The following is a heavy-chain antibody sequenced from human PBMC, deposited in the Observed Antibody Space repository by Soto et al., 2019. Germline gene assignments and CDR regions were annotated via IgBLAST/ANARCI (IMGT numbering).Heavy chain of an antibody. CDR2: ISAYNGNT. CDR3: ARDRWQWLVSPGSWLDP. Sequence: ASVKVSCKASGYTFTSYGISWVRQAPGQGLEWMGWISAYNGNTNYAQKLQGRVTMTTDTSTSTAYMELRSLRSDDTAVYYCARDRWQWLVSPGSWLDPWGQGTLVTVSS. J-gene: IGHJ5*02. CDR1: GYTFTSYG. V-gene: IGHV1-18*01. D-gene: IGHD6-19*01.